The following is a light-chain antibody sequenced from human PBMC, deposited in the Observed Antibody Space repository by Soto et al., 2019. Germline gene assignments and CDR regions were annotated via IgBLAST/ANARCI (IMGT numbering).Light chain of an antibody. CDR3: LQYNNWPPYS. Sequence: EIVMTQSPATLSVFPGERATLSCRASQTVSTNLAWYQQKPGQAPRLLIFGASARAAGVPARFSGRGSGTEFTLTISSLQSEDFAVYYCLQYNNWPPYSLGQGTSLELK. CDR2: GAS. J-gene: IGKJ2*01. V-gene: IGKV3-15*01. CDR1: QTVSTN.